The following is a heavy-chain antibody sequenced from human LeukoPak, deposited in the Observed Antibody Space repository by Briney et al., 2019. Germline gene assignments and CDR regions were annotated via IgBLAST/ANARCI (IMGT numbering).Heavy chain of an antibody. J-gene: IGHJ4*02. Sequence: SETLSLTCAVFGGSFSGYFWSWIRQPPGKGLEWIGEINPSGSTNYNPSLKSRVTISIDTSKNQFSLKLSSVTAADTAVYYCARFGSYWGQGVLVTVSS. CDR2: INPSGST. V-gene: IGHV4-34*01. D-gene: IGHD3-10*01. CDR1: GGSFSGYF. CDR3: ARFGSY.